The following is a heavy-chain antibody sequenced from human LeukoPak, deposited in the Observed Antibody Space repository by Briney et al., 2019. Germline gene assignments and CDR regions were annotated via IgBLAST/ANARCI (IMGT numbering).Heavy chain of an antibody. V-gene: IGHV4-59*08. CDR2: IYYSGST. CDR3: ATLDYVWGSYHNGNDAFDI. CDR1: GGSISSYY. Sequence: PSETLSLTCTVSGGSISSYYWNWLRQPPGKGLEWIGYIYYSGSTNYNPSLKSRVTISVDTSKNQFSLKLSSVTAADTAVYYCATLDYVWGSYHNGNDAFDIWGQGTMVPVSS. D-gene: IGHD3-16*02. J-gene: IGHJ3*02.